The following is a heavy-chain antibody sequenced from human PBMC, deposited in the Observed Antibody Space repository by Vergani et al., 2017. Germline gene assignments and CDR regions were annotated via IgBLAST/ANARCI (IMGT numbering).Heavy chain of an antibody. CDR2: TSGSGGST. CDR3: AKAASGSYDYYFDY. Sequence: EVQMLESGGGLVQPGGSLRLSCAASGFPFSSYAMSWVRQAPGKGLGWVSATSGSGGSTYYADSVKGRFTISRDNSKNTLYLQMNSLRAEDTAVYYCAKAASGSYDYYFDYWGQGTLVTVSS. J-gene: IGHJ4*02. V-gene: IGHV3-23*01. D-gene: IGHD1-26*01. CDR1: GFPFSSYA.